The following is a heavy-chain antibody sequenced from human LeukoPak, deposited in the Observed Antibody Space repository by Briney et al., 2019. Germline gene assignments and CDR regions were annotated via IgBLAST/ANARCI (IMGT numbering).Heavy chain of an antibody. CDR2: INHSGST. J-gene: IGHJ4*02. V-gene: IGHV4-34*01. CDR3: ARAGYSYGPAGAFDY. CDR1: GGSFSGYY. D-gene: IGHD5-18*01. Sequence: SETLSLTCAVYGGSFSGYYWSWIRQPPGKGLEWIGEINHSGSTNYNPSLKSRVTISVDTSKNQFSLKLSSVTAADTAVYYCARAGYSYGPAGAFDYWGQGTLVTASS.